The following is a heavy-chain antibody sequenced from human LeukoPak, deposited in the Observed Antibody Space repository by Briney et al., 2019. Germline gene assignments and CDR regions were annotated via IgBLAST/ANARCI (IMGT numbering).Heavy chain of an antibody. CDR2: ISGSGGST. CDR3: AKDDRLPGIAVAGSVNYFDY. Sequence: PGGSLRLSCAASGFTFSSYAMSWVRQAPGKGLEWVSAISGSGGSTYYADSVKGRFTISRDNSKNTLYLQMNSLRAEDTAVYYCAKDDRLPGIAVAGSVNYFDYWGQGTLVTVSS. V-gene: IGHV3-23*01. J-gene: IGHJ4*02. D-gene: IGHD6-19*01. CDR1: GFTFSSYA.